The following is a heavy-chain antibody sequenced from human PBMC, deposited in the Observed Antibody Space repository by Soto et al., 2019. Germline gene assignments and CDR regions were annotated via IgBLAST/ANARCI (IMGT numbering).Heavy chain of an antibody. J-gene: IGHJ4*02. CDR2: ISGSGDYT. D-gene: IGHD2-15*01. CDR1: GLTFSSYA. CDR3: ARERLASVVMEGTSY. V-gene: IGHV3-23*01. Sequence: EMQLLESGGGLVQPGGSLRLSCAASGLTFSSYAMSWVRQVPGKGLEWVSSISGSGDYTYYAGSVKGRLNISRDNSKNTLYLELNSLRAEDTALYYCARERLASVVMEGTSYWGQGTLVTVSS.